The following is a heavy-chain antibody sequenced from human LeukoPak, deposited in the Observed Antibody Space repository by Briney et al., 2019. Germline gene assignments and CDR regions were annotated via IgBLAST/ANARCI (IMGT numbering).Heavy chain of an antibody. CDR2: IKQDGIEK. CDR3: ARGSSGYYCDHFQT. V-gene: IGHV3-7*01. Sequence: PGGSLRLSCAASGFIFSNYWMTWVRQALREGLEWVAKIKQDGIEKYHVDSVEGRFTLSRDNTKNSLFLQMHSLRAEDTAVYYCARGSSGYYCDHFQTWGQGSLVTVSS. D-gene: IGHD3-22*01. J-gene: IGHJ1*01. CDR1: GFIFSNYW.